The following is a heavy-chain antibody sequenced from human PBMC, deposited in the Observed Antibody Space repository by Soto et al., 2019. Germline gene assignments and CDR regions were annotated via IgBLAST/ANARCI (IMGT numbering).Heavy chain of an antibody. CDR3: AKVIRGSYPGPASYYDGMDV. V-gene: IGHV3-30*18. D-gene: IGHD1-26*01. Sequence: PGVSLRLSFAASGFTFSSYAMHWFRQAPGKGLEWVAVISYDGSNKYYADSVKGRFTISRDNSKNTLYLQMNSLRAEDTAVYYCAKVIRGSYPGPASYYDGMDVWGQGTTFTVSS. CDR2: ISYDGSNK. J-gene: IGHJ6*02. CDR1: GFTFSSYA.